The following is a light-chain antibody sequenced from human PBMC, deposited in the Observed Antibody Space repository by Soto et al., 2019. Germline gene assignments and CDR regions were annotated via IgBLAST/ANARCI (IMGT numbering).Light chain of an antibody. CDR1: QSVYKNF. Sequence: EIVLTQSPGTLSLSPGERATLSCRASQSVYKNFLAWYQQKPGQAPRLLINGASNRATGIPDRFSGSGSGTDFSLTIDRLEPEDFAVYFCQQYSSPPPFGGGTKVAIK. CDR3: QQYSSPPP. V-gene: IGKV3-20*01. CDR2: GAS. J-gene: IGKJ4*01.